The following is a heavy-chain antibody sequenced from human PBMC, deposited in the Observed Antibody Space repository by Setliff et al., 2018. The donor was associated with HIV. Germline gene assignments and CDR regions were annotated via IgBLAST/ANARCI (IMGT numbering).Heavy chain of an antibody. CDR3: ARDTRIAATGTYYFDY. CDR1: GGSISSGGYY. J-gene: IGHJ4*02. Sequence: SETLSLTCTVSGGSISSGGYYWNWIRQHPGKGLEWIGYIYYSGSTYYNPSLKSRVTISVDTSKNQFSLKLSSVTAADTAVYYCARDTRIAATGTYYFDYWGQGTRVTVPQ. V-gene: IGHV4-31*03. D-gene: IGHD6-13*01. CDR2: IYYSGST.